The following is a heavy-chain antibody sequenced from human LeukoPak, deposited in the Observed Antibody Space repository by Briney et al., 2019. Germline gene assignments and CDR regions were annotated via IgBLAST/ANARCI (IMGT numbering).Heavy chain of an antibody. CDR2: INHSRST. V-gene: IGHV4-34*01. J-gene: IGHJ6*03. CDR3: ARGPRWELLLYYYYYYMDV. Sequence: SETLSLTCAVYGGSFSGYYWSWIRHPPGKGLDWSGEINHSRSTNYNPSLKSRVNISVESSKKQISLKLRSVTAADTAVYDCARGPRWELLLYYYYYYMDVWGKGTTVTVSS. D-gene: IGHD1-26*01. CDR1: GGSFSGYY.